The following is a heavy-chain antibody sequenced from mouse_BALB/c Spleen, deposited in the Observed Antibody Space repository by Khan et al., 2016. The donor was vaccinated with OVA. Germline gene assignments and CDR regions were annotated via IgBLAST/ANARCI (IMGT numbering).Heavy chain of an antibody. CDR1: GYSFTSYS. D-gene: IGHD2-2*01. V-gene: IGHV1-31*01. Sequence: VQLKESGPELIKPGASVKISCKASGYSFTSYSIHWVMKTHGNSLEWIGYIDPFSSGSTSNQKFKGKATLTVDKSSSTAYIHLSNLTSEDSAVYYCTRHGYVAWFTYWGQGTLVTVSA. CDR2: IDPFSSGS. J-gene: IGHJ3*01. CDR3: TRHGYVAWFTY.